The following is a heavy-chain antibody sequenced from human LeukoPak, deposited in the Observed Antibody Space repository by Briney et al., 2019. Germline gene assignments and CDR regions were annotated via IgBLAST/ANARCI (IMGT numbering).Heavy chain of an antibody. CDR2: ISSDGSNE. CDR1: GFTFSSYA. CDR3: ARDSGSIAAAGGSCQY. D-gene: IGHD6-13*01. V-gene: IGHV3-30-3*01. Sequence: PGGSLRLSCAASGFTFSSYAMHWVRQAPGKGLEWVAIISSDGSNEYYADSVKGRFTISRDNSKNTLYLQMNSLRVEDTAVYYCARDSGSIAAAGGSCQYWGQGTLVTVSS. J-gene: IGHJ1*01.